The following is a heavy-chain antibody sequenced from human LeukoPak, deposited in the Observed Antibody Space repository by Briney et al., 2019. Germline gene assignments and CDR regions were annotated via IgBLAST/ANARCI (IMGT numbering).Heavy chain of an antibody. CDR2: ISPYNDNT. Sequence: ASVKVSCKASGYIFTRTGINWVRQAPGQGLEWMGWISPYNDNTKYAQKFQGRVTMTTDTSTTTAYMDLRSLRSDDTAVYYCARGLEWLTRRHTWFDPWGQGTLVTVSS. V-gene: IGHV1-18*04. CDR3: ARGLEWLTRRHTWFDP. J-gene: IGHJ5*02. D-gene: IGHD3-3*01. CDR1: GYIFTRTG.